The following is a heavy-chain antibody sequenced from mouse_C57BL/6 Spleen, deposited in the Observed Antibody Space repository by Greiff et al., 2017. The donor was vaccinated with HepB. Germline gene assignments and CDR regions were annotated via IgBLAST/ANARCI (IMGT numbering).Heavy chain of an antibody. Sequence: EVQWVESGGDLVKPGGSLKLSCAASGFTFSSYGMSWVRQTPDKRLEWVATISSGGSYTYYPDSVKGRFTISRDNAKNTLYLQMSSLKSEDTAMYYCARLIYDGYYFDYWGQGTTLTVSS. CDR2: ISSGGSYT. CDR1: GFTFSSYG. J-gene: IGHJ2*01. V-gene: IGHV5-6*01. D-gene: IGHD2-3*01. CDR3: ARLIYDGYYFDY.